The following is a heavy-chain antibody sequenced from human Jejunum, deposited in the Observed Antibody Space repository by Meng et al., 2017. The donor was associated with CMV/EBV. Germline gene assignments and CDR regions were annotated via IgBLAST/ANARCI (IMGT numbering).Heavy chain of an antibody. V-gene: IGHV4-59*01. D-gene: IGHD6-6*01. J-gene: IGHJ4*02. CDR3: VRGRVSYTNWSHQGY. CDR1: GGSISTYY. Sequence: SGGSISTYYWNWIRQPPGMGLEWIGYTYYNGRFKYNATLRNRVTISLDTSRKQLSLKLTSVTAADTAVYYCVRGRVSYTNWSHQGYWGQGTMVTVSS. CDR2: TYYNGRF.